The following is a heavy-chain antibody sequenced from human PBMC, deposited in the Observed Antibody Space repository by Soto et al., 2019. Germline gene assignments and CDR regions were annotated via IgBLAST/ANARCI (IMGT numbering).Heavy chain of an antibody. CDR1: GGTFSSYA. CDR2: IIPIFGTA. CDR3: ARDGIHYYGDYGPRWFDP. V-gene: IGHV1-69*13. D-gene: IGHD4-17*01. Sequence: GASVKVSCKASGGTFSSYAISWVRQAPGQGLEWMGGIIPIFGTANYAQKFQGRVTITADESTSTAYMELSSLRSEDTAVYYCARDGIHYYGDYGPRWFDPWGQGTLVTVSS. J-gene: IGHJ5*02.